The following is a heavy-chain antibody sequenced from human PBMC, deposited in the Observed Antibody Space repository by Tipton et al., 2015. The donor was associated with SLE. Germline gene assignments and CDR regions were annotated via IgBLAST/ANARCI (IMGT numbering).Heavy chain of an antibody. CDR2: IYYSGST. CDR1: GGSISSYY. CDR3: ARGFTMVRGLFDY. Sequence: TLSLTCTVSGGSISSYYWSWIRQPPGKGLEWIGYIYYSGSTNYNPSLKSRVTISVDTSKNQFSLKLSSVTAADTAVYYCARGFTMVRGLFDYWGQGTLVTVSP. D-gene: IGHD3-10*01. V-gene: IGHV4-59*12. J-gene: IGHJ4*02.